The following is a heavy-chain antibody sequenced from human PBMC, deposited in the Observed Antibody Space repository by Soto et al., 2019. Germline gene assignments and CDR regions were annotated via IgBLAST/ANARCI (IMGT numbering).Heavy chain of an antibody. V-gene: IGHV1-18*01. Sequence: SGYNFINYGITWVRQAHGQGLEWMGWIRVHKGNTNYAQKFQGRVTMSTDTSTSTAYMELRSLRPDDTDVYYCVRHLYGSGSYYTDDWGPGTLVTVSS. CDR3: VRHLYGSGSYYTDD. CDR1: GYNFINYG. CDR2: IRVHKGNT. J-gene: IGHJ4*02. D-gene: IGHD3-10*01.